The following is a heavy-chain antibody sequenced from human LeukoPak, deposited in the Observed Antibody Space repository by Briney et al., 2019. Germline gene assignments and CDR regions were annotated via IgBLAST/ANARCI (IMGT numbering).Heavy chain of an antibody. Sequence: GGSLSLSCAASGFTFSRYGMHWVSQAPGKGLEWVAFIRYDGSKKHYADFVKGRFTISRDDSRNALDLQMSSLRVEDTAVYYCAKGSYYCSSNSCPQYYYYMDVWGKGTTVTVSS. V-gene: IGHV3-30*02. CDR3: AKGSYYCSSNSCPQYYYYMDV. J-gene: IGHJ6*03. CDR1: GFTFSRYG. D-gene: IGHD2-2*01. CDR2: IRYDGSKK.